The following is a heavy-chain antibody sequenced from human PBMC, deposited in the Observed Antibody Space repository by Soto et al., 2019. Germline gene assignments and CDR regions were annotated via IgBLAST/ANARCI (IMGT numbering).Heavy chain of an antibody. D-gene: IGHD1-26*01. J-gene: IGHJ4*02. CDR3: AKSGPYSPFDN. Sequence: PGGSLRLSCVASGFTFSDHYMDWVRQAPGKGLEWVGRIRNKANSHTTEYAASVKGRFTTSGDDSQNSLYLQMNSLKTEDTAVYYCAKSGPYSPFDNWGQGTLVTVSS. CDR2: IRNKANSHTT. V-gene: IGHV3-72*01. CDR1: GFTFSDHY.